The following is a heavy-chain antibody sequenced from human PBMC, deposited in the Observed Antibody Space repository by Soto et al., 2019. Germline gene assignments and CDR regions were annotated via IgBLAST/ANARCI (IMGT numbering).Heavy chain of an antibody. V-gene: IGHV3-15*01. CDR1: GFTFSNAW. CDR2: IKSKTDGGTT. D-gene: IGHD4-17*01. CDR3: TTGYYGGNYHDY. Sequence: EVQLVESGGGLVKPGGSLRLSCAASGFTFSNAWMSWVRQAPGKGLEWGGRIKSKTDGGTTDYAAPVKGRFTISRDDSKNTLYLQMNSLKTEDTAVYYCTTGYYGGNYHDYWGQGTLVTVSS. J-gene: IGHJ4*02.